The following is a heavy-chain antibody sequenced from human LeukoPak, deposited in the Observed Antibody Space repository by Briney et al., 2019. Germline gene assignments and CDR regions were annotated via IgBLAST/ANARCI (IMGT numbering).Heavy chain of an antibody. CDR1: GFTFSDYY. D-gene: IGHD2/OR15-2a*01. CDR3: ARTLFFYGLDGYSPYNFDY. Sequence: GGSLRLPCAASGFTFSDYYMSWLRLTPGQGLEWLSSISSHDSSTYYADSVKGRFTISRDNAKTSLYLQMNSLRAEDTAVFYCARTLFFYGLDGYSPYNFDYWGQGALVTVSS. CDR2: ISSHDSST. V-gene: IGHV3-11*01. J-gene: IGHJ4*02.